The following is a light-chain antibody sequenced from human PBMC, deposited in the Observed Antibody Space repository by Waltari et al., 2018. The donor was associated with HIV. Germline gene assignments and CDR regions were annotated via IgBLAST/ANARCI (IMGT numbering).Light chain of an antibody. CDR1: QRISNRP. J-gene: IGKJ3*01. Sequence: EIVLTQSPGTLSLSTGERATLSCRTVQRISNRPLAWYQQKAGQAPRLLIYGVSSRATGIPERFSGSGSETDFTLTISRLEPEDSAVYYCQQYGTSPFTFGPGTKVDI. V-gene: IGKV3-20*01. CDR3: QQYGTSPFT. CDR2: GVS.